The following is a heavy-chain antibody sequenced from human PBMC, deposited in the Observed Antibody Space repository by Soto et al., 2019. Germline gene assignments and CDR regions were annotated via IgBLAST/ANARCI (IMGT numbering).Heavy chain of an antibody. CDR1: GFTFSSYA. Sequence: VGSLRLSCAASGFTFSSYAMSWVRQAPGKGLEWVSAVSGSGGSTYYADSVKGRFTISRDNSKNTLYLQMNSLRAEDTAVYYCAKDHMDTAMATDYWGQGTLVTVSS. CDR2: VSGSGGST. J-gene: IGHJ4*02. D-gene: IGHD5-18*01. V-gene: IGHV3-23*01. CDR3: AKDHMDTAMATDY.